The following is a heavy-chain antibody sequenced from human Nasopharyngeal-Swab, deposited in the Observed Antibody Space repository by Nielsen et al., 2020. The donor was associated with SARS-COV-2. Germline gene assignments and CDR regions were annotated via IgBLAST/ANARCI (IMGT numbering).Heavy chain of an antibody. CDR3: AKEVAGGWGEVDY. J-gene: IGHJ4*02. CDR2: INSDGSST. D-gene: IGHD3-16*01. CDR1: GFTFSSYW. V-gene: IGHV3-74*01. Sequence: GESLKISCAASGFTFSSYWMHWVRQAPGKGLVWVSRINSDGSSTSYADSVKGRFTISRDNAKNSLYLQMNSLRAEDTALYYCAKEVAGGWGEVDYWGQGTLVTVSS.